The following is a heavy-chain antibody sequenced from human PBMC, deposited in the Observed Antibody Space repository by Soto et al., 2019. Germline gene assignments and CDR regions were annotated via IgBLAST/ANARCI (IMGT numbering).Heavy chain of an antibody. CDR2: IGTIGDT. V-gene: IGHV3-23*01. CDR1: GFTFSSYA. Sequence: GGSLRLSCAASGFTFSSYAMHWVRQAPGKGLEWISVIGTIGDTYYADSVKGRFTISRDNSKTTLYLQMDGLRDEDTAQYYCARKYPGTRPLDYWGQGTLVTVSS. J-gene: IGHJ4*02. CDR3: ARKYPGTRPLDY.